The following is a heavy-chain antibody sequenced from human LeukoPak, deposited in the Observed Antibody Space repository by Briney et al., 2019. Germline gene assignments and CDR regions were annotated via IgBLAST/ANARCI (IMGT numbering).Heavy chain of an antibody. D-gene: IGHD3-10*01. J-gene: IGHJ4*02. CDR1: GYSFSNYW. CDR3: ARSITMVRGVFDY. Sequence: KHGESLKISYKASGYSFSNYWIAWVRQMPGKGLEWMGIIYPGDSDTRYSPSFQRQVTISADKSISTAYLQWSSLKASDTAMYYCARSITMVRGVFDYWGQGTLVTVSS. CDR2: IYPGDSDT. V-gene: IGHV5-51*01.